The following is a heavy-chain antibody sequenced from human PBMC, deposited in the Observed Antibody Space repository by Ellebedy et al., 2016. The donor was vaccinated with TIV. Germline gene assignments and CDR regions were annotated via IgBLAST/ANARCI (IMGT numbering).Heavy chain of an antibody. V-gene: IGHV1-2*02. D-gene: IGHD3-16*01. Sequence: ASVKVPCKASGYTFTGYYMHWVRQAPGQGLEWMGYINPNTGGTNYAQQFQGRVTMTRDTSISTVYMELNRLRSDDTAIYYCARDRDGGSGWFDPWGQGTLVTVSS. CDR3: ARDRDGGSGWFDP. J-gene: IGHJ5*02. CDR1: GYTFTGYY. CDR2: INPNTGGT.